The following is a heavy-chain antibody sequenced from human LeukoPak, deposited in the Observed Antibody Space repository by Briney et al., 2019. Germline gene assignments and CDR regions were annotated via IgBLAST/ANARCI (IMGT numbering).Heavy chain of an antibody. D-gene: IGHD1-26*01. CDR2: FDPEDGET. V-gene: IGHV1-24*01. J-gene: IGHJ4*02. CDR1: GYTLTELS. Sequence: ASVKVSCKVSGYTLTELSMHWVRQAPGKGLEWMGGFDPEDGETIYAQKFQGRVTVTEDTSTDTAYMELSSLRSEDTAVYYCATLSGDRVGATPGDYWGQGTLVTVSS. CDR3: ATLSGDRVGATPGDY.